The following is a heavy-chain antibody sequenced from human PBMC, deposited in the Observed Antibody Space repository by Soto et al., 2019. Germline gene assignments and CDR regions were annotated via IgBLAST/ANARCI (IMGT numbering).Heavy chain of an antibody. CDR3: ARDVNYDLWSGYSKDGWYFDL. CDR1: GFTFSSYW. Sequence: GGSLRLSCAASGFTFSSYWMSWVRQAPGKGLEWVANIKQDGSEKYYVDSVKGRFTISRDNAKNSLYLQMNSLRAEDTAVYYCARDVNYDLWSGYSKDGWYFDLWGRGTLVTVSS. J-gene: IGHJ2*01. D-gene: IGHD3-3*01. CDR2: IKQDGSEK. V-gene: IGHV3-7*01.